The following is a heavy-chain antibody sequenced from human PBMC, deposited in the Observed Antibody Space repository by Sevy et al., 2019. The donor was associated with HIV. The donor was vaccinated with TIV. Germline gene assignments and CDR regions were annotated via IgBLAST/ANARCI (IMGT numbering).Heavy chain of an antibody. CDR3: ARDPGSGWPFRDFDY. V-gene: IGHV3-30-3*01. D-gene: IGHD6-19*01. CDR1: GFTFSSYA. CDR2: ISYDGSNK. Sequence: GGYLRLSCAASGFTFSSYAMHWVRQAPGKGLEWVAVISYDGSNKYYADSVKGRFTISRDNSKNTLYLQMNSLRAEDTAVYYCARDPGSGWPFRDFDYWGQGTLVTVSS. J-gene: IGHJ4*02.